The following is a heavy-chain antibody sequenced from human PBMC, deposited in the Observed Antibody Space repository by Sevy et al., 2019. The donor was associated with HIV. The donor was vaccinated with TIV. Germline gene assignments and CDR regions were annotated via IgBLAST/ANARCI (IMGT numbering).Heavy chain of an antibody. Sequence: SETLSLTCTVSGGSITSLYWNWIRQPPGKGLEWIANIYYNGHINYNPSLKSRVTLSLDTSKNQFSLRLSTVTAADAAMYYCAGENAWGRGYSWGQGTLVTVSS. CDR1: GGSITSLY. J-gene: IGHJ4*02. V-gene: IGHV4-59*08. CDR2: IYYNGHI. D-gene: IGHD1-26*01. CDR3: AGENAWGRGYS.